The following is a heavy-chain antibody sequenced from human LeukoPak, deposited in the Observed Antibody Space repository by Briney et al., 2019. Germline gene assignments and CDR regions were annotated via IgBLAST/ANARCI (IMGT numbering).Heavy chain of an antibody. CDR1: GYTFTGYY. V-gene: IGHV1-2*04. CDR2: INPNSGGT. CDR3: ARDRVLYSSSWYLSDYYYYGMDV. J-gene: IGHJ6*02. D-gene: IGHD6-13*01. Sequence: ASVKVSCKASGYTFTGYYMHWVRQAPGQGLEWMGWINPNSGGTNYAQKFQGWVTMTRDTSISTAYMVLTRLRSDDTAVYYCARDRVLYSSSWYLSDYYYYGMDVWGQGTTVTVSS.